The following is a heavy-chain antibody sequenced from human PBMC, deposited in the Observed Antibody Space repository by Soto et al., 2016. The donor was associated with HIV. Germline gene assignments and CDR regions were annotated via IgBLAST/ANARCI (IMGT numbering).Heavy chain of an antibody. D-gene: IGHD3-16*01. CDR1: GFTFSNSA. CDR3: TSQDYDYFGDYLRGMDI. J-gene: IGHJ6*02. CDR2: IRSKANSYAT. V-gene: IGHV3-73*01. Sequence: EVQLVESGGGLVQPGGSLKLSCAVSGFTFSNSAIHWVRQASGKGLEWVGRIRSKANSYATAYGASVKGRFTISRDDSENTAFLQMNSLKTEDTAVYYCTSQDYDYFGDYLRGMDIWGQGTTVIVSS.